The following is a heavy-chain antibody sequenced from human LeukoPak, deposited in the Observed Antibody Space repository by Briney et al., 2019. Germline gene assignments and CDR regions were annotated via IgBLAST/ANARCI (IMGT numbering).Heavy chain of an antibody. CDR3: ARDLSSVPSYYDSSGYYQHPPFDY. V-gene: IGHV3-21*01. CDR2: ISSSSSYI. CDR1: GFNFSSYS. J-gene: IGHJ4*02. D-gene: IGHD3-22*01. Sequence: GGSLRLSCAASGFNFSSYSMNWVRQAPGKGLECVSSISSSSSYIYYADSVKGRFTISRDNAKNSLYLQMNSLRAEDTAVYYCARDLSSVPSYYDSSGYYQHPPFDYWGQGTLVTVSS.